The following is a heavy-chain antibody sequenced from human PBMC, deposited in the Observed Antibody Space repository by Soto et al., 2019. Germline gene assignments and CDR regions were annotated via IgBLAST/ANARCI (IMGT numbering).Heavy chain of an antibody. CDR2: INHSGST. V-gene: IGHV4-34*01. CDR1: GGSFSGYY. D-gene: IGHD6-13*01. J-gene: IGHJ4*02. CDR3: ARSPLITIAAAGTTSKKYYFDY. Sequence: SETLSLTCAVYGGSFSGYYWSWIRQPPGKGLEWIGEINHSGSTNYNPSLKSRVTISVDTSKNQFSLKLSSVTAADTAVYYCARSPLITIAAAGTTSKKYYFDYWGQGTLVTVSS.